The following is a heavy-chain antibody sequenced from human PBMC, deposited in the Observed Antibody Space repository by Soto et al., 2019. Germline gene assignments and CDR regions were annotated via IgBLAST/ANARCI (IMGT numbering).Heavy chain of an antibody. J-gene: IGHJ3*02. Sequence: GGSLRLSCAASGFTFSSYAMHWVRHAPGKGLEWVAVISYDGSNKYYADSVKGRFTISRDNSKNTLYLQMNSLRAEDTAVYYCARDPITAVAGNDAFDIWGQGTMVTVSS. V-gene: IGHV3-30-3*01. CDR1: GFTFSSYA. D-gene: IGHD6-19*01. CDR2: ISYDGSNK. CDR3: ARDPITAVAGNDAFDI.